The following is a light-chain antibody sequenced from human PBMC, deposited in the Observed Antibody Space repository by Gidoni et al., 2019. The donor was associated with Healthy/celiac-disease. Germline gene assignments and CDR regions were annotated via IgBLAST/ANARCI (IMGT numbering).Light chain of an antibody. J-gene: IGKJ3*01. CDR3: QQYYSTPQT. V-gene: IGKV4-1*01. Sequence: DIVMTQSPDSLAVSLCERATINCKSSQSVLYSSNNKNYLAWYQQKPGQPPKLLIYWASTRESGVPDRCSGSGSGTDFTLTISSLQAEDVAVYYCQQYYSTPQTFGPXTKVDIK. CDR2: WAS. CDR1: QSVLYSSNNKNY.